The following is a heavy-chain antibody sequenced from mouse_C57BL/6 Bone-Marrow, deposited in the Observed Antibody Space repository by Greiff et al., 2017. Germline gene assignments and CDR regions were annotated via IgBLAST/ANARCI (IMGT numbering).Heavy chain of an antibody. D-gene: IGHD1-1*01. V-gene: IGHV1-63*01. CDR3: AREYYGSSYNWYCDV. CDR2: IYPGVGYP. J-gene: IGHJ1*03. Sequence: VQLQQSGAELVRPGTSVKMSCKASGYTFTNYWIGWAKQRPGHGLEWIGDIYPGVGYPNYNEQFTGTATLTADKSSSTAYMQFSSLTSEDSAIYYCAREYYGSSYNWYCDVWGTGTTVTGSS. CDR1: GYTFTNYW.